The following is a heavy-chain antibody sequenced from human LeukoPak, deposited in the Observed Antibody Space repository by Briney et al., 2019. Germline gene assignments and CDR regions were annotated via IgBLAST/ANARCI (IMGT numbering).Heavy chain of an antibody. CDR2: ISSSGSTI. CDR1: GFTFRSYE. V-gene: IGHV3-48*03. Sequence: GGSLRLSCAAAGFTFRSYEMNWGRQAPGKGLEWVSYISSSGSTIYYAEFVKGRFTISRDNAKNSLYLQMNSLRAEDTAVYYCARKGGYGLDFNYWGQGTLVTVSS. D-gene: IGHD5-18*01. J-gene: IGHJ4*02. CDR3: ARKGGYGLDFNY.